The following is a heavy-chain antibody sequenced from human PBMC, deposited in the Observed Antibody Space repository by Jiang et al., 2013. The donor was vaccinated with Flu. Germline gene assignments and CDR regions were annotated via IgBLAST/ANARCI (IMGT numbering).Heavy chain of an antibody. CDR1: GYSISSNYY. CDR3: ARRLAPGATDRFDY. D-gene: IGHD1-26*01. J-gene: IGHJ4*02. CDR2: IYHSGST. Sequence: GSGLVKPSETLSLTCTVSGYSISSNYYWGWIRQSPGKGLEWIGSIYHSGSTHYNPSLESRVTISVVPSDNQFFXKLASVTAADTAVYYCARRLAPGATDRFDYVGPGNPGHRL. V-gene: IGHV4-38-2*02.